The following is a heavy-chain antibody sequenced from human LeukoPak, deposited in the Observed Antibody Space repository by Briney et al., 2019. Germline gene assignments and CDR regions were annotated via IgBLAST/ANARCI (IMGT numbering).Heavy chain of an antibody. J-gene: IGHJ5*02. CDR1: GYTFTSYD. D-gene: IGHD4-23*01. V-gene: IGHV1-8*01. Sequence: VASVKVSCKASGYTFTSYDINWVRQATGQGLEWMGWMNPNSGNTGYAQKFQGRATMTRNTSISTAYMELSSLRSEDTAVYYCARVVGSYGGNSDNWFDPWGQGTLVTVSS. CDR3: ARVVGSYGGNSDNWFDP. CDR2: MNPNSGNT.